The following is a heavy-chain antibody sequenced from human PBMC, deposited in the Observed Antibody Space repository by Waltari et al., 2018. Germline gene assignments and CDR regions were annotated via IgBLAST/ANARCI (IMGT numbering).Heavy chain of an antibody. CDR1: GFSFSTYR. CDR3: ARDFEH. V-gene: IGHV3-48*01. CDR2: ISDSSTI. J-gene: IGHJ4*02. Sequence: EVQLVESGGGLVQPAGSLRLSCQASGFSFSTYRMNRVRQAPGKGLEWVSYISDSSTIYYTDSVKVRFTISRDNDKNSRYLQMNSLRAEDTAIYYCARDFEHWGQGTLVTVSS.